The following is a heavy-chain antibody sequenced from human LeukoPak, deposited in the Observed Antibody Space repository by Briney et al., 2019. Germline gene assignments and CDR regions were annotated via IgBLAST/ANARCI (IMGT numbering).Heavy chain of an antibody. J-gene: IGHJ6*03. CDR2: IYYSGST. CDR3: ARGRKRYCSSTSCYQGYYMDV. V-gene: IGHV4-39*07. Sequence: PSETLSLTCTVSGGSISSSSYYWGWIRQPPGKGLEWIGSIYYSGSTNYNPSLKSRVTISVDTSKNQFSLKLSSVTAADTAVYYCARGRKRYCSSTSCYQGYYMDVWGKGTTVTVSS. CDR1: GGSISSSSYY. D-gene: IGHD2-2*01.